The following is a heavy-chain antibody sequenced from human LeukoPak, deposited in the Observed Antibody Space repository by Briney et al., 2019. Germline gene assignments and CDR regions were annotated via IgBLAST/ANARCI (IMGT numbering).Heavy chain of an antibody. CDR1: GGSISSYY. J-gene: IGHJ1*01. CDR3: ARGGSSSWYQH. Sequence: PSETLSLTCTVSGGSISSYYWSWIRQPPGKGLEWIGEINHSGSTNYNPSLKSRVTISVDTSKNQFSLKLSSVTAADTAVYYCARGGSSSWYQHWGQGTLVTVSS. V-gene: IGHV4-34*01. D-gene: IGHD6-13*01. CDR2: INHSGST.